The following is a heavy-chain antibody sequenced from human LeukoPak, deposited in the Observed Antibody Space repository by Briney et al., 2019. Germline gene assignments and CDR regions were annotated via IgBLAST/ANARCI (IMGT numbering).Heavy chain of an antibody. CDR3: ARAPRVATTIQFDY. Sequence: SETLSLTCAVYGGSFSGYYWTWIRQPPGKGLEWIGEINHSGSTNYNPSLKSRVTISVDTSKNQFSLKLSSVTAADTAVYYCARAPRVATTIQFDYWGQGTLVTVSS. V-gene: IGHV4-34*01. CDR2: INHSGST. D-gene: IGHD5-12*01. CDR1: GGSFSGYY. J-gene: IGHJ4*02.